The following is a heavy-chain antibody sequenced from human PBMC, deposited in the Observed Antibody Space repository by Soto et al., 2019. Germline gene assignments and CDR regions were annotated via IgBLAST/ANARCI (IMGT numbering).Heavy chain of an antibody. J-gene: IGHJ3*02. CDR3: ARGYYDYFWGSYRPNDAFDI. CDR2: INPYDGET. D-gene: IGHD3-16*02. Sequence: AQLVQSGPEVKNPGASMKISCRATGYNLTHHDISWVRQAPGQGLEWMGWINPYDGETDYVERFQGRVTMSTDASLTTAYLDLRSLRSDDTAVYYCARGYYDYFWGSYRPNDAFDIWGQGTTVIVSS. CDR1: GYNLTHHD. V-gene: IGHV1-18*04.